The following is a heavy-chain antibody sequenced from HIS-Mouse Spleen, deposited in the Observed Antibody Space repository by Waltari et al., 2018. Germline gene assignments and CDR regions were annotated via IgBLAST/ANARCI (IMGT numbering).Heavy chain of an antibody. J-gene: IGHJ4*02. V-gene: IGHV4-39*07. CDR3: ARVLRIQLWFDY. D-gene: IGHD5-18*01. CDR2: IYYSGST. Sequence: QLQLQESGPGLVKPSETLSLTCTVSGGSISSSSYYWGWNRQPPGKGLEWIGSIYYSGSTYYNPSLKSRVTISVDTSKNQFSLKLSSVTAADTAVYYCARVLRIQLWFDYWGQGTLVTVSS. CDR1: GGSISSSSYY.